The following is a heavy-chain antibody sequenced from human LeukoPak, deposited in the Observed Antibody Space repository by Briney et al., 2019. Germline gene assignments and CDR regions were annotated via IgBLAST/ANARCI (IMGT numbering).Heavy chain of an antibody. CDR1: GFTFDDYG. CDR2: INWNGGST. D-gene: IGHD5-24*01. Sequence: GRSLRLSCAAAGFTFDDYGMSWVRHAPGKGLEWVSGINWNGGSTVYADSVKGRFTISRNKGKKSLYLQMNSMRAEDTALYYCARVLVDGYMRYYYYYMDVWGKGTTVTVSS. V-gene: IGHV3-20*04. J-gene: IGHJ6*03. CDR3: ARVLVDGYMRYYYYYMDV.